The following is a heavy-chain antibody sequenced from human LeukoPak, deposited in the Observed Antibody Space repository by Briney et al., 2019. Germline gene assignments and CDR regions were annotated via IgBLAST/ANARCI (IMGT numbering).Heavy chain of an antibody. Sequence: GGSLRLSCAASGFTFSNAWMSWVRQAPGKGLEWGSRIKSKTEGGTTDYAAPVKGRFTVSRDDSKNTLYLQMNSLKTEDTAVYYCTTEGTVTTPFDYWGQGTLVTVSS. D-gene: IGHD4-17*01. V-gene: IGHV3-15*01. CDR2: IKSKTEGGTT. CDR3: TTEGTVTTPFDY. J-gene: IGHJ4*02. CDR1: GFTFSNAW.